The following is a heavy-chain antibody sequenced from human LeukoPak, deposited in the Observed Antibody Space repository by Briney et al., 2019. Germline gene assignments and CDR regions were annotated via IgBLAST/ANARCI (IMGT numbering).Heavy chain of an antibody. CDR3: ARGRGYSGYFGYYYMDV. V-gene: IGHV4-61*02. J-gene: IGHJ6*03. Sequence: TLSLTCTVSGGSISSGSYYWSWIRQPAGKGLEWIGRIYTSGSTNYNPSLKSRVTISLDTSKNQFSLKLSSVTAADTAVYYCARGRGYSGYFGYYYMDVWGKGTTVTISS. CDR1: GGSISSGSYY. CDR2: IYTSGST. D-gene: IGHD5-12*01.